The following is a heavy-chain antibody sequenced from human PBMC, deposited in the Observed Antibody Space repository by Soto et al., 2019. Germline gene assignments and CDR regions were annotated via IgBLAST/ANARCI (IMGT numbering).Heavy chain of an antibody. Sequence: GASVKVSCKASGYTFTSYGISWVRQAPGQGLEWMGWISAYNDNTNYAQKQQGRETMTTDTSTSTANKKKRSLRSVDTAVYFFARDRNYGDYRGVGWFDPWGQGTLVTVSS. V-gene: IGHV1-18*01. CDR3: ARDRNYGDYRGVGWFDP. D-gene: IGHD4-17*01. CDR2: ISAYNDNT. J-gene: IGHJ5*02. CDR1: GYTFTSYG.